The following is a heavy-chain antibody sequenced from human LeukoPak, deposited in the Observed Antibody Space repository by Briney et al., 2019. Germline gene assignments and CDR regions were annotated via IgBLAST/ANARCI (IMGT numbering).Heavy chain of an antibody. Sequence: GGSLRLSCAASGFTFSSYAMSWVRQAPGKGLEWVSAISGSGGSTYYADSVKGRFTISRDNSKNTLYLQMNSLRAEDTAVYYCARKGQGSNWAAEYFQNWGQGTLVTVSS. J-gene: IGHJ1*01. CDR3: ARKGQGSNWAAEYFQN. D-gene: IGHD6-13*01. CDR1: GFTFSSYA. V-gene: IGHV3-23*01. CDR2: ISGSGGST.